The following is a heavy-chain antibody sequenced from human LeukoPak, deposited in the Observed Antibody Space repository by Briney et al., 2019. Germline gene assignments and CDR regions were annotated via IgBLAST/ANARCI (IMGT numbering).Heavy chain of an antibody. CDR3: ARAVSVGDTAIVL. V-gene: IGHV1-69*05. J-gene: IGHJ4*02. D-gene: IGHD5-18*01. CDR2: IIPIFGTT. Sequence: SVKVSCKASGGTFSSYAISWVRQAPGHGLGWMGRIIPIFGTTNYAQKFQGRVTITTDESTSTAYMELSSLRSEDTAVYYCARAVSVGDTAIVLWGQGTLVTVSS. CDR1: GGTFSSYA.